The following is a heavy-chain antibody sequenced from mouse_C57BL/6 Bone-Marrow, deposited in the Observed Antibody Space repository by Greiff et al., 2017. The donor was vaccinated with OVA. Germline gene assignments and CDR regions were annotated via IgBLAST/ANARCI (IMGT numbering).Heavy chain of an antibody. J-gene: IGHJ3*01. CDR1: GFTFSSYA. CDR3: AREEPQYFITKAWFAY. CDR2: ISDGGSYT. D-gene: IGHD1-1*01. Sequence: EVHLVESGGGLVKPGGSLKLSCAASGFTFSSYAMSWVRQTPDKRLEWVATISDGGSYTYYPDNVKGRFTISRNTAKNNLYLQMSHLKSEDTAMYYCAREEPQYFITKAWFAYWGQGTLVTVSA. V-gene: IGHV5-4*01.